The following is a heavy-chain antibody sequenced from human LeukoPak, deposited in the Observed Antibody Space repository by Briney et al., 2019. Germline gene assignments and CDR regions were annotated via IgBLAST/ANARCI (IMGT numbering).Heavy chain of an antibody. CDR2: IYSSGST. Sequence: PSETLSLTCTVSGDSISSGTYYVSWIRQPAGKGLEWVGRIYSSGSTNYNPSLKSRVTISADTSKNQLSLKLSSVTAADTAVYYCARTFYYESSGPQDAFDMWGRGTMVTVSS. J-gene: IGHJ3*02. CDR1: GDSISSGTYY. CDR3: ARTFYYESSGPQDAFDM. V-gene: IGHV4-61*02. D-gene: IGHD3-22*01.